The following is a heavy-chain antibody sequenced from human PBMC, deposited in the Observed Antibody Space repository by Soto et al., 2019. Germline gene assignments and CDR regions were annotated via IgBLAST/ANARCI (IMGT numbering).Heavy chain of an antibody. V-gene: IGHV1-2*02. CDR1: GYTFTGYY. CDR3: ARGGDYYGSGSYYSPYYGMDV. CDR2: INPNSGGT. D-gene: IGHD3-10*01. J-gene: IGHJ6*02. Sequence: QVQLVQSGAEVKKPGASVKVSCKASGYTFTGYYMHWVRQAPGQGLEWMGWINPNSGGTNYAQKFQGRVTMTRDTSLSTAYMELSRLRSDDTAVYYCARGGDYYGSGSYYSPYYGMDVWGQGTTVTVSS.